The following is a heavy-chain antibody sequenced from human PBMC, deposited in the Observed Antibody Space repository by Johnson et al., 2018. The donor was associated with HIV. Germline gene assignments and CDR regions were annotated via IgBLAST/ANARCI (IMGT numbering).Heavy chain of an antibody. CDR2: ISYDGRNK. V-gene: IGHV3-30*04. Sequence: QVQVVESGGGVVQPGRSLRLSCAASGFTFSSYAIHWVRQAPGKGLEWVGVISYDGRNKYYADSVKGRFTISRDNSKNTLYLQMNSLRAEDTAVYYCAETVAGQGAFDIWGQGTMVTISS. D-gene: IGHD6-19*01. CDR3: AETVAGQGAFDI. J-gene: IGHJ3*02. CDR1: GFTFSSYA.